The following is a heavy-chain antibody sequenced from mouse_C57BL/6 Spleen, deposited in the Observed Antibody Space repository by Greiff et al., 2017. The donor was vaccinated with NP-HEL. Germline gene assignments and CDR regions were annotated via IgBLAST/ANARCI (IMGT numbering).Heavy chain of an antibody. Sequence: EVQRVESGGDLVKPGGSLKLSCAASGFTFSSYGMSWVRQTPDQRLEWVATISSGGSYTYYPDSVKGRVTISRDNAKNTLYLQMSSLTSEDTAMYYCGRQSSPYAMDYWGQGTSVTVSS. CDR1: GFTFSSYG. V-gene: IGHV5-6*01. CDR2: ISSGGSYT. J-gene: IGHJ4*01. CDR3: GRQSSPYAMDY.